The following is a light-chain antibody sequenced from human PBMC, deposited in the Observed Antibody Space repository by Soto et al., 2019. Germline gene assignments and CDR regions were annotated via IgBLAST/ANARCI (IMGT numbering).Light chain of an antibody. CDR2: YDS. Sequence: SYELTQPPSVSVAPGKTARITCGGNNIGSKSVHCYQQKPGQAPVLVIYYDSDRPSGIPERFSGSNSGNTATLTISRVEAGDEADYYCKVWDSSSDHVVFGGGTTLTVL. CDR3: KVWDSSSDHVV. J-gene: IGLJ2*01. CDR1: NIGSKS. V-gene: IGLV3-21*04.